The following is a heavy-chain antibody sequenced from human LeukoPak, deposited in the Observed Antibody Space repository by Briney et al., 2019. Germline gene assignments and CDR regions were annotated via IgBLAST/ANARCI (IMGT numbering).Heavy chain of an antibody. CDR1: GFTFSGYY. D-gene: IGHD3-10*01. CDR3: ARVRSRFGLAFDY. CDR2: ISSSSSYT. V-gene: IGHV3-11*06. Sequence: GGSLRLSCAASGFTFSGYYMSWIRQAPGKGLEWVSYISSSSSYTNYADSVKGRFTISRDNAKNSLYLQMNSLRAEDTAVYYCARVRSRFGLAFDYWGQGTLVTVSS. J-gene: IGHJ4*02.